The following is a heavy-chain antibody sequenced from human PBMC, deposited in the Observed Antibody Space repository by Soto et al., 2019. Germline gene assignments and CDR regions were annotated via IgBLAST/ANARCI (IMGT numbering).Heavy chain of an antibody. CDR3: AKGDCSGGSCCSSYSGMDV. Sequence: GGSLRLSCAASGVTFSSYAMSWVRQAPGNGLEWVSAISGSGGSTYYADSVKGRLTISRDNSKNTLYLQMNSLRAEDTAVYYCAKGDCSGGSCCSSYSGMDVWGQGTTVTVSS. J-gene: IGHJ6*02. CDR1: GVTFSSYA. V-gene: IGHV3-23*01. D-gene: IGHD2-15*01. CDR2: ISGSGGST.